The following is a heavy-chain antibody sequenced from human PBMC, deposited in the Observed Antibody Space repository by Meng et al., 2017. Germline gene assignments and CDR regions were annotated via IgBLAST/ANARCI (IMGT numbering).Heavy chain of an antibody. CDR2: IYHSGST. CDR3: ARKGIAVAGFDY. Sequence: QVHVQDLGPVLVKPSVTLSLTCAVSGGSISSSNWWSWVRQPPGKGLEWIGEIYHSGSTNYNPSLKSRVTISVDTSKNQFSLKLSSVTAADTAVYYCARKGIAVAGFDYWGQGTLVTVSS. CDR1: GGSISSSNW. V-gene: IGHV4-4*02. D-gene: IGHD6-19*01. J-gene: IGHJ4*02.